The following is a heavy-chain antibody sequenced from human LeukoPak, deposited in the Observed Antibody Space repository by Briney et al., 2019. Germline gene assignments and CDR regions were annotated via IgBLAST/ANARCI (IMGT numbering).Heavy chain of an antibody. CDR2: IWYDGSNK. CDR1: GFTFSSYG. Sequence: GGSLRLSCAASGFTFSSYGMHWVRQAPGKGLEWVAVIWYDGSNKYYADSVKGRFTISRDNSKNTLYLQMNSLRGEDTAVYYCAKAPYYYYGMDVWGQGTTVTVSS. J-gene: IGHJ6*02. CDR3: AKAPYYYYGMDV. V-gene: IGHV3-30*02.